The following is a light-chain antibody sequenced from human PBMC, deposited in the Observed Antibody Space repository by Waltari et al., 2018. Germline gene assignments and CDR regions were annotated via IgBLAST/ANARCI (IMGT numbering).Light chain of an antibody. Sequence: PSCGASTSVAGTFAWYQQKPGQAPRLLIYGTITRPTGVSARFSGSGSGTEFTLTISRLQSEDFAVYYCQQYNNWPLTFGGGTKVEI. CDR3: QQYNNWPLT. CDR2: GTI. J-gene: IGKJ4*01. CDR1: TSVAGT. V-gene: IGKV3-15*01.